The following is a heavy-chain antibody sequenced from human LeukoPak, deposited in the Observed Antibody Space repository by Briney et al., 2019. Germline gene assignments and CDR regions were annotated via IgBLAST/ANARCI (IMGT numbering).Heavy chain of an antibody. Sequence: ASETPSLTCAVYGGSFSGYYWSWIRQPPGKGLEWIGEINHSGSTNYNPSLKSRVTISVDTSKNQFSLKLSSVTAADTAVYYCARYYYGSGTDYYYYGMDVWGQGTTVTVSS. V-gene: IGHV4-34*01. J-gene: IGHJ6*02. D-gene: IGHD3-10*01. CDR2: INHSGST. CDR3: ARYYYGSGTDYYYYGMDV. CDR1: GGSFSGYY.